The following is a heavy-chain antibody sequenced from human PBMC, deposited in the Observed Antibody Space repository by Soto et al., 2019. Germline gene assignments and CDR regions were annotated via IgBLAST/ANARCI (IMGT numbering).Heavy chain of an antibody. D-gene: IGHD3-16*01. V-gene: IGHV3-74*01. CDR3: ARVGPYYYYMDV. CDR1: GFTFSSYW. J-gene: IGHJ6*03. Sequence: EVQLVESGGGLVQPGGSLRLSCAASGFTFSSYWMHWVRQAPGKGLVWVSRINSDGSSTSYADSVKGRFTISRDNAKNTLYLQMNSLRAEDKAVYYCARVGPYYYYMDVWGKGTTVTVSS. CDR2: INSDGSST.